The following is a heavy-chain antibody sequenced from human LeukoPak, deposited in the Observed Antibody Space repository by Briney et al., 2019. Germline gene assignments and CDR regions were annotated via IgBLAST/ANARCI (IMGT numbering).Heavy chain of an antibody. CDR3: ARGYARVVVTAILGF. Sequence: ASVKVSCKASGYTFTGYYMHWVRQAPGQGLEWMGWINPNSGGTNYAQKFQGRVTMTRDTSISTAYMELSRLRSDDTAVYYCARGYARVVVTAILGFWGQGTLVTVSS. CDR2: INPNSGGT. J-gene: IGHJ4*02. CDR1: GYTFTGYY. D-gene: IGHD2-21*02. V-gene: IGHV1-2*02.